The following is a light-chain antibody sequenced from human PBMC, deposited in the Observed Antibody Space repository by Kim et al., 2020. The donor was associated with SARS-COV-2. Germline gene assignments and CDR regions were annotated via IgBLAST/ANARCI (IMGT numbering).Light chain of an antibody. CDR1: RCNIGRNS. V-gene: IGLV1-44*01. Sequence: GQRVTISGCGSRCNIGRNSVRWYQQLQGTAANLLIYRSDDRPSGVPDRFSGSKAGASASVAISGLESEDEADYYCAVWDDSLDGVLFGGGTKVTVL. CDR3: AVWDDSLDGVL. CDR2: RSD. J-gene: IGLJ2*01.